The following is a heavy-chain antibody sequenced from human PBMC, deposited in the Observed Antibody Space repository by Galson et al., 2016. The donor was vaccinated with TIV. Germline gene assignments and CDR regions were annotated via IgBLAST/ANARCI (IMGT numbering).Heavy chain of an antibody. V-gene: IGHV1-69*05. D-gene: IGHD3-16*01. J-gene: IGHJ5*01. Sequence: SVKVSCKASGGIFTNYAISWVRQAPGQGLEWMGRIIPMFGSANYAQKFQGRVTITMDEVKTTTYMELSSLRSEDTAMYFCARAPQIYDDWFDSWGQGTLVIVSS. CDR3: ARAPQIYDDWFDS. CDR2: IIPMFGSA. CDR1: GGIFTNYA.